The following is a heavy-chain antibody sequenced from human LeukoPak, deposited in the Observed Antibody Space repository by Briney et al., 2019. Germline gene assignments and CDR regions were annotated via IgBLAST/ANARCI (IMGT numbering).Heavy chain of an antibody. CDR1: GFTFSSYW. CDR3: ARALYTAMFDY. CDR2: IKQDGSEK. J-gene: IGHJ4*02. V-gene: IGHV3-7*01. Sequence: GGSRRLSCAASGFTFSSYWMSWVRQAPGKGLEWVANIKQDGSEKYYVDSVKGRFTISRDNAKNSLYLQMNSLRAEDTAVYYCARALYTAMFDYWGQGTLVTVSS. D-gene: IGHD5-18*01.